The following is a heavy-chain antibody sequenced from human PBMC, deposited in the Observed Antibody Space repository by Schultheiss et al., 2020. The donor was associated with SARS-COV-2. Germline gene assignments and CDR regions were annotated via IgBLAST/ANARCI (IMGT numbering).Heavy chain of an antibody. D-gene: IGHD6-19*01. J-gene: IGHJ4*02. V-gene: IGHV4-34*01. CDR1: GGSISSGGYY. Sequence: SQTLSLTCAVSGGSISSGGYYWSWIRQPPGKGLEWIGEINHSGSTNYNPSLKSRVTISVDTSKNQFSLKLSSVTAADTAVYYCARVGTVAGTGTFDYWGQGTLVTVSS. CDR3: ARVGTVAGTGTFDY. CDR2: INHSGST.